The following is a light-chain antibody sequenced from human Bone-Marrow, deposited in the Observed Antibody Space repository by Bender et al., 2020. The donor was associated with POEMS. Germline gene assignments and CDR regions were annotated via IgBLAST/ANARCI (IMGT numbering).Light chain of an antibody. CDR3: ISYTDSSTLKA. CDR1: SSGVGTYNL. J-gene: IGLJ3*02. V-gene: IGLV2-14*02. Sequence: QSALTQPASMSGSPGQSITISCTASSSGVGTYNLVSWYQHHPGKAPKLMIYEDTKRPSGVSNRFSGSKSGNTASLTISGLQAEDEADYYCISYTDSSTLKAFGGGTKLTVL. CDR2: EDT.